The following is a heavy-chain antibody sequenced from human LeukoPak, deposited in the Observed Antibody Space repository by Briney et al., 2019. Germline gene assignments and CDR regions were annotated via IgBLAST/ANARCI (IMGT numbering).Heavy chain of an antibody. CDR3: STDIYYYDSSGDDAFDI. CDR1: GFTFNNAW. Sequence: GGSLRLSCAASGFTFNNAWMTWVRQAPGKGLEWVGRIKSKTDGGTTDYAAPVKGRFTISRDDSKNTLFLQMNSLKTEDTAVYYCSTDIYYYDSSGDDAFDIWGQGTLVTVSS. CDR2: IKSKTDGGTT. J-gene: IGHJ3*02. V-gene: IGHV3-15*01. D-gene: IGHD3-22*01.